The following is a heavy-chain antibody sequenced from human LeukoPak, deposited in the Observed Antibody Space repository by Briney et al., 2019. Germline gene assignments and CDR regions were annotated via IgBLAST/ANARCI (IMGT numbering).Heavy chain of an antibody. D-gene: IGHD1-26*01. V-gene: IGHV3-53*01. Sequence: GGSLRLSCAASGLTFSNNFMAWVRQAPGKGLQWGSIIYSGGTTYSADSVKGRFTISRDNSKNTVYLQMNSLRAEDTAVYYCARGDLWDLRAFDIWGQGTMVTVSS. J-gene: IGHJ3*02. CDR2: IYSGGTT. CDR1: GLTFSNNF. CDR3: ARGDLWDLRAFDI.